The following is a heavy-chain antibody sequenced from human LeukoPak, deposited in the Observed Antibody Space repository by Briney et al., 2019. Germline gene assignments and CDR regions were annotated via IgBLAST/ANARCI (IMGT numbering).Heavy chain of an antibody. CDR1: GFAFNSYT. CDR3: ARVAQGATTENYYYYYMGV. CDR2: TTSRGTHI. V-gene: IGHV3-21*01. J-gene: IGHJ6*03. Sequence: GGSLRLSCAASGFAFNSYTIKWVRQAPGKGLEWVSATTSRGTHIYNADSVKGRFTISRDNAENSAYLQMSSLRAEDTAVYYCARVAQGATTENYYYYYMGVWGKGTTVTVSS. D-gene: IGHD4-11*01.